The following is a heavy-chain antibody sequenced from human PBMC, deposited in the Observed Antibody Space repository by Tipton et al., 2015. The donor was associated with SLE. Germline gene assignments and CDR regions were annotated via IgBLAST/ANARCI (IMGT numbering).Heavy chain of an antibody. CDR1: GYSISHSYY. V-gene: IGHV3-43*01. D-gene: IGHD1-14*01. Sequence: LSLTCTVSGYSISHSYYWGWVRQAPGKGLEWVSLLHWDGGSTFYADSVKGRFTISRDNSKDSLFLDMNSLRAEDTAVYYCVKSLKPALYYYAVDVWGHGTTVTVSS. CDR3: VKSLKPALYYYAVDV. J-gene: IGHJ6*02. CDR2: LHWDGGST.